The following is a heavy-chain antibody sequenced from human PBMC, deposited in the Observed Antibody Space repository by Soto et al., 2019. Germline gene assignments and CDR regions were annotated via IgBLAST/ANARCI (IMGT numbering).Heavy chain of an antibody. Sequence: VQLVESGGAVVQPGGSLRLSCTASGFTFNTHWMHWVRQAPGKGLVWVSRIYFDGSTTNYPDSVKGRLTVSRDNAKNTVYLHVNTLRDEDTAVYYCARGGAMGVDYWGQGTLVTVSS. CDR1: GFTFNTHW. V-gene: IGHV3-74*01. D-gene: IGHD1-26*01. CDR3: ARGGAMGVDY. CDR2: IYFDGSTT. J-gene: IGHJ4*02.